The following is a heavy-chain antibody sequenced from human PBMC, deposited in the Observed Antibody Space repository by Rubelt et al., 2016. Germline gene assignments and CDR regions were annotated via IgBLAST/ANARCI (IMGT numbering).Heavy chain of an antibody. CDR2: INPSGGTP. J-gene: IGHJ4*02. Sequence: SCKASGYTFTSCYMHWVRQAPGQGLEWMGVINPSGGTPNYAQKFQGRVTMTRDTSTSTVFMELSSLRSEDTAVYYCAKDGGSGVDYWGQGTLVTVSS. D-gene: IGHD1-14*01. V-gene: IGHV1-46*01. CDR3: AKDGGSGVDY. CDR1: GYTFTSCY.